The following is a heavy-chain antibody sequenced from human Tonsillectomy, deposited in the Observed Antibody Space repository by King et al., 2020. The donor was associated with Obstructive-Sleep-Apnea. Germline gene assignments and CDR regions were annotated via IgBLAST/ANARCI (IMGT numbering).Heavy chain of an antibody. CDR3: ARGLGD. CDR2: FFYSGGT. CDR1: GDSISTSTYS. D-gene: IGHD5/OR15-5a*01. V-gene: IGHV4-39*07. Sequence: QLQESGPGLVKPSETLSLTCTVSGDSISTSTYSWDWIRQPPGKGLEWVGIFFYSGGTYYNPSLRGRVTISVDTSKNHFSLNLSSLTAADTAVYFCARGLGDWGQGVLVTVSS. J-gene: IGHJ4*02.